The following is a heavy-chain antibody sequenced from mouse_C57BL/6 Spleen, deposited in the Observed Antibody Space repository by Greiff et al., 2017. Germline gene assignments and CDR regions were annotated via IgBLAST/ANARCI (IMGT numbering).Heavy chain of an antibody. J-gene: IGHJ4*01. CDR1: GFTFSDYY. Sequence: EVKLVESEGGLVQPGSSMKLSCTASGFTFSDYYMAWVRQVPEKGLEWVANINYDGSSTYYLDSLKSRFIISRDNAKNILYLQMSSLKSEDTATYYCARDRGYGSSHYYAMDYWGQGTSVTVSS. D-gene: IGHD1-1*01. V-gene: IGHV5-16*01. CDR3: ARDRGYGSSHYYAMDY. CDR2: INYDGSST.